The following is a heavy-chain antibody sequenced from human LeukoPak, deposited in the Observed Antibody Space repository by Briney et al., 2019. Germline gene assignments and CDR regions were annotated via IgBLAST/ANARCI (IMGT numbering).Heavy chain of an antibody. CDR2: IYHSGST. V-gene: IGHV4-38-2*02. D-gene: IGHD4-17*01. J-gene: IGHJ3*02. Sequence: SETLSLTCTVSGYSISSGYYWGWIRQPPGKGLEWIGSIYHSGSTYYNPSLKSRVTISVDTSKNQFSLQLNSVTAADTAVYYCARDRPATTRGVFDIWGQGTMVTVSS. CDR1: GYSISSGYY. CDR3: ARDRPATTRGVFDI.